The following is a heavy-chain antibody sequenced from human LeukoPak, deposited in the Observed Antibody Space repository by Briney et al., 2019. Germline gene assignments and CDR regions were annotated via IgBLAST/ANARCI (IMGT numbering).Heavy chain of an antibody. V-gene: IGHV4-39*07. CDR3: ARGRGYCSGGSCYTDGGFDY. CDR2: IYYSGST. CDR1: GGSISSSSYY. D-gene: IGHD2-15*01. J-gene: IGHJ4*02. Sequence: PSETLSLTCTVSGGSISSSSYYWGWIRQPPGKGLEWIGSIYYSGSTYYNPSLKSRVTISVDTSKNQFSLKLSSVTAADTAVYYCARGRGYCSGGSCYTDGGFDYWGQGTLVTVSS.